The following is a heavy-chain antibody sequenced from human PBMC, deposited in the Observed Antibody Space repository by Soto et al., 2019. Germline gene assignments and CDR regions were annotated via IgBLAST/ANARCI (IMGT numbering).Heavy chain of an antibody. J-gene: IGHJ5*02. CDR2: IGGGGTDT. CDR3: AKDAGAYNGEWDWFDT. V-gene: IGHV3-23*01. Sequence: QLLESGGGLVQPGGSLRVHCVASGFTFGDYAMSWVRQAPGKGLEWVASIGGGGTDTYYAASVKGRFTISRDNSKSPLYLQMNNLRVEDKAGYYCAKDAGAYNGEWDWFDTWGQGTLVTVSS. CDR1: GFTFGDYA. D-gene: IGHD3-10*01.